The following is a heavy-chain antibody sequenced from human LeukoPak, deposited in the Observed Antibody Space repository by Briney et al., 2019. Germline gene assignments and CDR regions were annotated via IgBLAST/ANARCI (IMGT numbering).Heavy chain of an antibody. CDR1: GFTFSSYW. D-gene: IGHD3-16*01. V-gene: IGHV3-74*01. J-gene: IGHJ3*02. CDR3: NDQLGI. CDR2: INSDGSST. Sequence: GGSLRLSCAASGFTFSSYWMHWVRHAPGKGLVWVSRINSDGSSTSYADSVKGRFTMSRVNAKNALYLQMNSLKSEDTAVYYCNDQLGIWGQGTVVTVSS.